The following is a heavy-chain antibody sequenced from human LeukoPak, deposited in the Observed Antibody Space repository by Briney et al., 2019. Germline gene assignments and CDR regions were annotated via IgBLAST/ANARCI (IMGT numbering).Heavy chain of an antibody. CDR3: ARSIAAWHYFDY. CDR2: IYTSGST. J-gene: IGHJ4*02. CDR1: GGSVSSSSYY. D-gene: IGHD6-13*01. V-gene: IGHV4-61*02. Sequence: SETLSLTCTVSGGSVSSSSYYWSWIRQPAGKGLEWIGRIYTSGSTNYNPSLKSRVTMSVDTSKNQFSLKLSSVTAADTAVYYCARSIAAWHYFDYWGQGTLVTVSS.